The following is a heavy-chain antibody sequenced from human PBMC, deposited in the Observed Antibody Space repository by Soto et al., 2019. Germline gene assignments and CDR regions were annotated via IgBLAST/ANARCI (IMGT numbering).Heavy chain of an antibody. CDR1: GFTFSGYS. CDR3: ARDREGDGYNFDC. D-gene: IGHD5-12*01. Sequence: QLVESGGGLVQPGGSLRLSCAASGFTFSGYSMYWVRQAPGKGLQWVSYISSSSNIIHYADSVKGRFTISRDNAKNSLYLQMNSLRAEDTAVYYCARDREGDGYNFDCWGQGTLVTVSS. CDR2: ISSSSNII. J-gene: IGHJ4*02. V-gene: IGHV3-48*01.